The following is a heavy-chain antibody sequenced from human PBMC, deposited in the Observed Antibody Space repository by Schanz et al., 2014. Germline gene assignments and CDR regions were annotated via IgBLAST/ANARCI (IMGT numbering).Heavy chain of an antibody. CDR3: ARDGDFDY. CDR2: ILYDGSYK. V-gene: IGHV3-30*03. Sequence: QVHLVESGGGVVQPGRSLRLSCAASGFTFSSYGMHWVRQAPGKGLEWVAVILYDGSYKDYADSVKGRFTISRDNSKNTLYLQMNSLRAEDTAVYYCARDGDFDYWGQGTLVTVSS. CDR1: GFTFSSYG. J-gene: IGHJ4*02.